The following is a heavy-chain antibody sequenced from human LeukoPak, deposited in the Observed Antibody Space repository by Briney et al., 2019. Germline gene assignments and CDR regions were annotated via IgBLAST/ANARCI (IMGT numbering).Heavy chain of an antibody. CDR1: GFTFNKYD. Sequence: PGGSLRLSCAASGFTFNKYDMHWVRQATGKSLEWVSGISTAGNTYYPGSVRGRFTISRENAQNSLYLQMDNLRAEDTAAYCCARRTGTYYFDHWGQGALVSVSS. D-gene: IGHD3-10*01. CDR3: ARRTGTYYFDH. J-gene: IGHJ4*02. CDR2: ISTAGNT. V-gene: IGHV3-13*01.